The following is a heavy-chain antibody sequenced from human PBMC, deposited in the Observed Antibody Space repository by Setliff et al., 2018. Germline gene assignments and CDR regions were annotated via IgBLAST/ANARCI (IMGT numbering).Heavy chain of an antibody. CDR3: ARRGWGSSSGDCYSPKGCYYYYMDV. D-gene: IGHD2-21*02. J-gene: IGHJ6*03. Sequence: GESLKISCKAAGYSFTKYWIGWVRQMPGKGLEWMGIIDPADSDTTYSPSFQGQVTISADKSIGTAYLQWSSLKAADTAIYYCARRGWGSSSGDCYSPKGCYYYYMDVWGKGTTVTVSS. V-gene: IGHV5-51*01. CDR1: GYSFTKYW. CDR2: IDPADSDT.